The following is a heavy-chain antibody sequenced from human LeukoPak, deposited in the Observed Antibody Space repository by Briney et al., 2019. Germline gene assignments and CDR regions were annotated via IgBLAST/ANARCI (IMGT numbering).Heavy chain of an antibody. CDR3: ARDENSSGWYSLANWFDP. D-gene: IGHD6-19*01. Sequence: GGSLRLSCAASGFTFSSYWMSWGRQAQGKGVEWVANIKQDGSEKYYVDSVKGRFTISRDNAKNSLYLQMNSLRAEDTAVYYCARDENSSGWYSLANWFDPWGQGTLVTVSS. V-gene: IGHV3-7*01. CDR2: IKQDGSEK. J-gene: IGHJ5*02. CDR1: GFTFSSYW.